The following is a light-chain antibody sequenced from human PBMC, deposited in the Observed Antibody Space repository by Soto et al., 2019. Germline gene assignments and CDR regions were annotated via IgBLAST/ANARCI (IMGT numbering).Light chain of an antibody. CDR3: QQADSLPLVT. J-gene: IGKJ5*01. CDR2: AAS. CDR1: QDISTW. Sequence: DIQLTQAPSSLSASVGDRVTITCRASQDISTWLAWYQQKPGKAPKLLIYAASSLFSGVPSRFSGSGSGTDFTLTISSLQPEDFATYYCQQADSLPLVTFGQGTRLEIK. V-gene: IGKV1-12*01.